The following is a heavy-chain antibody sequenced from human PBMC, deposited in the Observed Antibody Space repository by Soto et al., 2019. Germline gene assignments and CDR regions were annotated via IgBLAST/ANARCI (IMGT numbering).Heavy chain of an antibody. J-gene: IGHJ6*02. V-gene: IGHV3-23*01. CDR2: ISGSGGST. D-gene: IGHD6-13*01. CDR1: GFTFSSYA. CDR3: AKGSAAGIGYYYYGMDV. Sequence: GGSLRLSCAASGFTFSSYAMSWVRQAPGKGLEWVSAISGSGGSTYCADSVKGRFTISRDNSKNTLYLQMNSLRAEDTAVYYCAKGSAAGIGYYYYGMDVWGQGTTVTVSS.